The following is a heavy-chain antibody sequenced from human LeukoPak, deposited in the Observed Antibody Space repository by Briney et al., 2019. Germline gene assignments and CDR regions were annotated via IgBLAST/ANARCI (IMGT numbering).Heavy chain of an antibody. CDR2: IRFDGSNK. V-gene: IGHV3-30*04. J-gene: IGHJ6*03. Sequence: PGRSLRLSCAASGFTFSSYAMHWVRQAPGKGLEWVAFIRFDGSNKYHADSVKGRLTISRDNSKNTLYLQMKSLRAEDTAVYYCAKGYTRNRGLITNFGTGQNFMDVWGKGTTVTVSS. CDR1: GFTFSSYA. CDR3: AKGYTRNRGLITNFGTGQNFMDV. D-gene: IGHD3-3*01.